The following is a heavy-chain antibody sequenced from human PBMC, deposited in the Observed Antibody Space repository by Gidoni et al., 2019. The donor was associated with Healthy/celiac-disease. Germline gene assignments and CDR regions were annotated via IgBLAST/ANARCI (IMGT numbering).Heavy chain of an antibody. CDR2: IWYDGSNK. CDR3: ARDPGYSSGWEHGSGFDY. J-gene: IGHJ4*02. Sequence: QVQLVASGGGVVQPGRSLRLSCAASGFTFSSYGMHWVRQAPGKGLEWVAVIWYDGSNKYYADSVKARFTISRDNSKNTLYLQMNSLRAEDTAAYYCARDPGYSSGWEHGSGFDYWGQGTLVTVSS. CDR1: GFTFSSYG. D-gene: IGHD6-19*01. V-gene: IGHV3-33*01.